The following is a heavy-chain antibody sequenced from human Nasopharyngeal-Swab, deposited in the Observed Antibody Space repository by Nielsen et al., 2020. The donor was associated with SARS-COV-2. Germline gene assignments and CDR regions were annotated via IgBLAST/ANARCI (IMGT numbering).Heavy chain of an antibody. Sequence: GGSLRLSCAASGFTFDDYAMHWVRQAPGKGLEWVSGISWNSGSIGYADSVKGRFTISRDNAKNSLYLQMNSLRAEDTALYYCAKDERSSTSCSGYFQHWGQGTLVTVSS. D-gene: IGHD2-2*01. J-gene: IGHJ1*01. CDR1: GFTFDDYA. V-gene: IGHV3-9*01. CDR3: AKDERSSTSCSGYFQH. CDR2: ISWNSGSI.